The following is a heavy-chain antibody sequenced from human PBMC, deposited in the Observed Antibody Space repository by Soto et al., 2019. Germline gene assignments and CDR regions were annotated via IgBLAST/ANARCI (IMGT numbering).Heavy chain of an antibody. Sequence: SETLSLTCTVSGGSSSSYYWSWIGQPPGKGLEWIGYTYYSGSTNYNPSLKSRVTISVDTSKNQFSLKLSSVTAADTAVYYCARVLEGRYLLWFGGEYGMDVWGQGTTVTVSS. D-gene: IGHD3-10*01. CDR3: ARVLEGRYLLWFGGEYGMDV. CDR1: GGSSSSYY. CDR2: TYYSGST. J-gene: IGHJ6*02. V-gene: IGHV4-59*01.